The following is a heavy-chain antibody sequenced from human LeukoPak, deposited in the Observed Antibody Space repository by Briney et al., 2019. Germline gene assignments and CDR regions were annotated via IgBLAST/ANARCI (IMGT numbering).Heavy chain of an antibody. CDR1: GYTFTSYG. J-gene: IGHJ6*03. CDR2: ISAYNGNT. V-gene: IGHV1-18*01. D-gene: IGHD3-3*01. CDR3: ARPYNDFWSGYYSYYYMDV. Sequence: ASVKVSCKASGYTFTSYGISWVRQAPGQGLEWMGWISAYNGNTNYAQKLQGRVTMTTDTSTSTAYMELRSPRSDDTAVYYCARPYNDFWSGYYSYYYMDVWGKGTTVTVSS.